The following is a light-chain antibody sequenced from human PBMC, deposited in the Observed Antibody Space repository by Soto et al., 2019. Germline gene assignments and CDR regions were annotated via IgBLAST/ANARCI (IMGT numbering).Light chain of an antibody. J-gene: IGKJ5*01. CDR2: DAS. CDR1: QSVSSGR. Sequence: EIVMTQSPATLSVSAGESATVXXRTSQSVSSGRLAWYQQKPALAPRXXIYDASSRATGIPDRFSGSGAGTDFTLTISRLEPEDFAVYYCQQYDNSPITFGQGTRLEIK. V-gene: IGKV3D-20*01. CDR3: QQYDNSPIT.